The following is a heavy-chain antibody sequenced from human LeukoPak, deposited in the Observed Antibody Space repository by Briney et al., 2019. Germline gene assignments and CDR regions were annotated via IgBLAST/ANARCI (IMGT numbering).Heavy chain of an antibody. CDR2: INPNSGGT. J-gene: IGHJ4*02. CDR3: ARGSAARPDFSDY. D-gene: IGHD6-6*01. V-gene: IGHV1-2*06. CDR1: GYTFTGYY. Sequence: ASVKVSCKASGYTFTGYYMHWVRQAPGQGLEWMGRINPNSGGTNYAQKFQGRVTMTRGTSISTAYMELSRLRSDDTAVYYCARGSAARPDFSDYWGQGTLVTVSS.